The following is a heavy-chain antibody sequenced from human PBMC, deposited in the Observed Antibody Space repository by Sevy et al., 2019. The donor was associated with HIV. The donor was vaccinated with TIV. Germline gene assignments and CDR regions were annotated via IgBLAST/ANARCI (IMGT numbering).Heavy chain of an antibody. CDR2: INPNSGGT. Sequence: ASLKVSCKASGYTFTGYYIHWVRQAPGQGLEWMGWINPNSGGTNYAQKFQGRVTMIRDTSISTAHMELTRLTSDDTAMYYCAREDSRGAPDAFDIWGQGTMVTVSS. CDR1: GYTFTGYY. D-gene: IGHD3-22*01. CDR3: AREDSRGAPDAFDI. V-gene: IGHV1-2*02. J-gene: IGHJ3*02.